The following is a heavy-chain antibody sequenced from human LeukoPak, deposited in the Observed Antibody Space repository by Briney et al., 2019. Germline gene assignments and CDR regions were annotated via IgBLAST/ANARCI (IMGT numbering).Heavy chain of an antibody. CDR3: ARELGYRYYGMDV. CDR2: IYYSGST. V-gene: IGHV4-61*01. Sequence: PSETLSLTCTVSGGSVSSANYYWSWIRQPPGKGLEWIGYIYYSGSTNYNPSLKSRVTISVDTSKNQFSLKLSSVTAADTAVYYCARELGYRYYGMDVWGQGTTVTVSS. J-gene: IGHJ6*02. CDR1: GGSVSSANYY. D-gene: IGHD2-2*01.